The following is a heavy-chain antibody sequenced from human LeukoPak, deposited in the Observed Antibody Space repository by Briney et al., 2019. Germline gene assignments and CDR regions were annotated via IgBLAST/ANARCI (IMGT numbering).Heavy chain of an antibody. CDR3: ACGDDAFDI. D-gene: IGHD6-25*01. V-gene: IGHV4-34*01. Sequence: SETLSLTCAVYGGSFSGYYWSWIRQPPGKGLEWIGEINHSGSTNYNLSLKSRVTISVDTSKNQFSLKLSSVTAADTAVYYCACGDDAFDIWGQGTMVTVSS. CDR1: GGSFSGYY. J-gene: IGHJ3*02. CDR2: INHSGST.